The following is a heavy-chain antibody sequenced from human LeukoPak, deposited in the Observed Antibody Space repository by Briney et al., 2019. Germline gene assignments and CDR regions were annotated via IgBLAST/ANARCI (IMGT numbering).Heavy chain of an antibody. J-gene: IGHJ4*02. CDR2: INHSGST. D-gene: IGHD2-15*01. CDR3: ARPHSTFSDQDAAYYFDY. V-gene: IGHV4-34*01. Sequence: PGGSLRLSCAASGFTFSSYWMSWICQPPGKGLEWIGEINHSGSTNHNPSLKSRVTISVDRSQNQFSLRLSSVTAADTAVYYCARPHSTFSDQDAAYYFDYWGQGTLVTVSS. CDR1: GFTFSSYW.